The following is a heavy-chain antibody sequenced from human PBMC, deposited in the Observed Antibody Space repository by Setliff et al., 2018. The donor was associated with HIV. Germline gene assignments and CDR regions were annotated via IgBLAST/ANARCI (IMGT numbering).Heavy chain of an antibody. CDR1: GLTFRDFA. CDR3: ARDFDGRMDY. CDR2: IRSKTFGGTA. Sequence: PGGSLRLSCTVSGLTFRDFAINWVRQAPGKGLEWIGFIRSKTFGGTAEYGASVKDRFTISRDDSNSVAYLQVNSLKTDDTAMYYCARDFDGRMDYWGQGTPVTAPQ. J-gene: IGHJ4*02. V-gene: IGHV3-49*04. D-gene: IGHD3-9*01.